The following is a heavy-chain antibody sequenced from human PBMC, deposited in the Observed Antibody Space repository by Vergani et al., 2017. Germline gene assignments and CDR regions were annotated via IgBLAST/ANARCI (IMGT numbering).Heavy chain of an antibody. CDR3: ARISGLYSSGWYPDWYFDL. D-gene: IGHD6-19*01. Sequence: QLQLQESGPGLVKPSETLSLTCTVSGGSISSSSYYWSWIRQPPGKGLEWIGYIYYSGSTNYNPSLKSRVTISVDTSKNQFSLKLSSVTAADTAVYYCARISGLYSSGWYPDWYFDLWGRGTLVTVSS. J-gene: IGHJ2*01. CDR2: IYYSGST. V-gene: IGHV4-61*01. CDR1: GGSISSSSYY.